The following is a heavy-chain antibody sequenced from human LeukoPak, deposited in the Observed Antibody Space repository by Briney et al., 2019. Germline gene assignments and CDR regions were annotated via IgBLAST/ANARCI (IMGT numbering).Heavy chain of an antibody. V-gene: IGHV3-48*03. J-gene: IGHJ4*02. CDR1: GFTFSSNE. Sequence: GGSLRLSCAASGFTFSSNEMNWVRQAPGKGLEWVSYISSSGGTMFYADSVKGRFTISRDNAKNSVYLQMKNLRAEDTAVYYCAKDSLDYWGQGTLVTVSS. CDR2: ISSSGGTM. CDR3: AKDSLDY.